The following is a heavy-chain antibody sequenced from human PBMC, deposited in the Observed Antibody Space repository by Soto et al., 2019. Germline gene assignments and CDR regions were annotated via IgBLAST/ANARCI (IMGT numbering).Heavy chain of an antibody. CDR2: INPSGGST. Sequence: ASVKVSCKASGYTFTSYYIHWVRQAPGQGLEWMGIINPSGGSTSYAQKFQGRVTMTRDTSTSTVYMELSSLRSEDTAVYYCARWSRNWGPFDYWGQGTLVTVSS. CDR3: ARWSRNWGPFDY. V-gene: IGHV1-46*01. D-gene: IGHD7-27*01. CDR1: GYTFTSYY. J-gene: IGHJ4*02.